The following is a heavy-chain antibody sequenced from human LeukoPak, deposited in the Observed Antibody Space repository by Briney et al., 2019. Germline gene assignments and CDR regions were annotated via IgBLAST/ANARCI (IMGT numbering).Heavy chain of an antibody. CDR1: GGSVSSGDYY. V-gene: IGHV4-30-4*08. CDR3: AIKVQGCSGGSCYSYFQP. J-gene: IGHJ1*01. CDR2: IYYSGST. D-gene: IGHD2-15*01. Sequence: SETLSLTCTVSGGSVSSGDYYWSWIRQPPGKGLEWIGYIYYSGSTYYNPTLKSRVTISVETSKNQFSLKLSSVTAADTAVYYCAIKVQGCSGGSCYSYFQPWGQGSLVTVSS.